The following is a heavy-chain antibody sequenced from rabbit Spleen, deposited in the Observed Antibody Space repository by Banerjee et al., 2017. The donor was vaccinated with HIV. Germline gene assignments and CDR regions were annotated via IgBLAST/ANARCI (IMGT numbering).Heavy chain of an antibody. D-gene: IGHD1-1*01. CDR3: ARDLTGVIGWNFKL. CDR1: GFSFSYSDY. Sequence: QSLEESGGDLVKPGASLTLTCTASGFSFSYSDYMCWVRQPPGKGPEWIACIGAGVSYTTYYATWAKGRFTISKPSSTTVTLQMTSLTAADTATYFCARDLTGVIGWNFKLWGPGTLVTVS. V-gene: IGHV1S40*01. J-gene: IGHJ4*01. CDR2: IGAGVSYTT.